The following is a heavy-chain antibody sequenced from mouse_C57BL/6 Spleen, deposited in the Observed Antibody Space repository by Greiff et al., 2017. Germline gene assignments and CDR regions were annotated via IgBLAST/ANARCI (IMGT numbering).Heavy chain of an antibody. CDR2: IDPEDGDT. Sequence: VQLQQSGAELVRPGASVKLSCTASGFNIKDYYMHWVKQRPEQGLEWIGRIDPEDGDTEYAPKFQGKATMTADTSSNTAYLQLSSLTSEDTAVYYCTANYYGSGYGAWFACWGQGTLVTVSA. CDR3: TANYYGSGYGAWFAC. CDR1: GFNIKDYY. V-gene: IGHV14-1*01. J-gene: IGHJ3*01. D-gene: IGHD1-1*01.